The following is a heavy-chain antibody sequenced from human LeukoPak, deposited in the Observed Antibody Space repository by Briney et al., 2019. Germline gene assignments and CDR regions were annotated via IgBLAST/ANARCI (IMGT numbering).Heavy chain of an antibody. CDR1: GGSINSSSYY. V-gene: IGHV4-39*01. CDR2: IYYSGST. J-gene: IGHJ3*02. Sequence: SETLSLTCTVSGGSINSSSYYWGWIRQPSGKGLEWIGSIYYSGSTYYNPSLKSRVTISVDTSKNQFSLKLISVTAADTAVYYCARRVYVVSTAFDICGQGTMVTVSS. D-gene: IGHD2-15*01. CDR3: ARRVYVVSTAFDI.